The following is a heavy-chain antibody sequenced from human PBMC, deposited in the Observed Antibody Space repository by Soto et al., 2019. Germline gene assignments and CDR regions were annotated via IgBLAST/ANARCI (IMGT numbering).Heavy chain of an antibody. CDR3: ASSTVMGN. V-gene: IGHV3-48*03. D-gene: IGHD5-18*01. CDR1: GFTFSSSE. CDR2: ITSSGSTI. J-gene: IGHJ4*02. Sequence: PVGSLRLSCAASGFTFSSSEMNWVRQAPGKGLEWISYITSSGSTIYYADSVKGRFTISRDNAKNSLYLQMNSLRAEDMAVYYCASSTVMGNWGQGTLVTVSS.